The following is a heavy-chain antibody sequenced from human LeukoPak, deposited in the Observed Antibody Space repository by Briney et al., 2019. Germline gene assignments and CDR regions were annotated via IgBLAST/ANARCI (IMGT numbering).Heavy chain of an antibody. CDR3: ARHVAPDMDYFDY. J-gene: IGHJ4*02. D-gene: IGHD2-15*01. Sequence: SETLSLTCTVSGGSISGYYWTRIRQSPGKRPEWLAYIRYTGSTNYNPSLKSRLSLSVDTSKNQFSLTLTSVTAADTAVYYCARHVAPDMDYFDYWGPGTLVTVSP. CDR1: GGSISGYY. CDR2: IRYTGST. V-gene: IGHV4-59*08.